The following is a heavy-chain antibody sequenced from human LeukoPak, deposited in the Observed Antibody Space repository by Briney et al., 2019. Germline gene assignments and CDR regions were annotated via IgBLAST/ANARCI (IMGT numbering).Heavy chain of an antibody. V-gene: IGHV1-18*01. CDR1: GYTFPSYG. D-gene: IGHD2-15*01. CDR2: ISAYNGNT. CDR3: ARDVTPSGFDY. J-gene: IGHJ4*02. Sequence: ASVNVSFKSSGYTFPSYGFSWVRQAPGQGLAWMGWISAYNGNTNYAQKLQGRVTMTTDTSTSTAYMELRSLRSDDTAVYYCARDVTPSGFDYWGQGTLVTVSS.